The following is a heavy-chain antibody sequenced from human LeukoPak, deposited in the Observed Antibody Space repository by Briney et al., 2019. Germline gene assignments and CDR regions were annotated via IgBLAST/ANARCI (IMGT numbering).Heavy chain of an antibody. CDR1: GYIFTTYN. CDR3: ARDSLYGVVDY. CDR2: ISTSTGDT. Sequence: ASVKVSCKPSGYIFTTYNLHWVRQAPGQGLEWMGWISTSTGDTDYARNLRGRVTMSTDASTGTAYMELRRLRSEDTAVYYCARDSLYGVVDYWGQGTLVTVSS. V-gene: IGHV1-18*04. J-gene: IGHJ4*02. D-gene: IGHD4-17*01.